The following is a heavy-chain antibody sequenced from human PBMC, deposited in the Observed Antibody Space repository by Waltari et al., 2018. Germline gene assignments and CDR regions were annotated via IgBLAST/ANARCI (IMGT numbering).Heavy chain of an antibody. CDR2: MNPNSGNT. CDR3: ARGGSPGYCTGGVCPPHFDY. CDR1: GYTFTSYD. V-gene: IGHV1-8*01. D-gene: IGHD2-8*02. Sequence: QVQLVQSGAEVKKPGASVKVSCKASGYTFTSYDINWVRQATGQGLEWMGWMNPNSGNTGYAQKFQGRVTMTRNTSISTAYMELSSVTAADTAVYYCARGGSPGYCTGGVCPPHFDYWGQGTLVTVSS. J-gene: IGHJ4*02.